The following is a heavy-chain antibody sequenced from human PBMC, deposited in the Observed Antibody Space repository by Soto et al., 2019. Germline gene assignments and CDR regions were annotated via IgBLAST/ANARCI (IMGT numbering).Heavy chain of an antibody. V-gene: IGHV1-3*01. D-gene: IGHD2-8*02. CDR3: ARDILTVRPRANDALDV. CDR1: GFTFCDNL. Sequence: QVQLVQSGAEVRKPGASVKISCWASGFTFCDNLINWVRQVPGQSLEWMGWINPDSGNTKYSQTFQGSVTISRHSTASIAHVEVTDLTSADTAVYYCARDILTVRPRANDALDVWGQGPIVTASS. J-gene: IGHJ3*01. CDR2: INPDSGNT.